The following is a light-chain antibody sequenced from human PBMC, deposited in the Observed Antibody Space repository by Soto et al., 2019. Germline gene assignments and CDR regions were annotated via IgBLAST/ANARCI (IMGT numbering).Light chain of an antibody. Sequence: DVQMTQSPSSVSASVGDRVTLTCRASQVISNSLAWYQQKPGKAPRLLIYAAFNLQGGVPSRFSGSGSGTDFFLTISILQPEDFATYYCQQAYIFPFSFGGGTKVDIK. J-gene: IGKJ4*01. CDR3: QQAYIFPFS. CDR2: AAF. CDR1: QVISNS. V-gene: IGKV1-12*02.